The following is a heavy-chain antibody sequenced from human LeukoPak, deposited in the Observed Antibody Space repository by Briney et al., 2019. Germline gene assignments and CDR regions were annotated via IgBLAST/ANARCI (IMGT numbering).Heavy chain of an antibody. D-gene: IGHD2-2*01. Sequence: PGGSLRLSCAASGFTFSSYGMSWVRQAPGKGLEWVSAISGSGGSTYYADSVKGRFTISRDNSKNTLYLQMNSLRAEDTAVYYCARDRRRVVPAPRHYYYYYMDVWGKGTTVTISS. CDR2: ISGSGGST. J-gene: IGHJ6*03. V-gene: IGHV3-23*01. CDR1: GFTFSSYG. CDR3: ARDRRRVVPAPRHYYYYYMDV.